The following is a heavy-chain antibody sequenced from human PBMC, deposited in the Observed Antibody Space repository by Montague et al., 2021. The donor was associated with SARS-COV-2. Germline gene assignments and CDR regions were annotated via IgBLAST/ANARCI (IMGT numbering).Heavy chain of an antibody. Sequence: PALVKPTQTLTLTCTFSGFSLSTSGMCVSWIRQPPGKALEWLARIDWDDDKYYSTSLKTRLTISKDTSKNQVVLTMTNMDPVDTATYYCARGYYDILTGYLDAFDIWGQGTRGTVSS. V-gene: IGHV2-70*11. J-gene: IGHJ3*02. CDR3: ARGYYDILTGYLDAFDI. CDR1: GFSLSTSGMC. D-gene: IGHD3-9*01. CDR2: IDWDDDK.